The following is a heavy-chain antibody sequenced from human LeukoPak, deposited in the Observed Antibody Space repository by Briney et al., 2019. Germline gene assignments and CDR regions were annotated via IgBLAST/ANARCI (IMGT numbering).Heavy chain of an antibody. J-gene: IGHJ5*02. CDR1: GGSISSGNYY. CDR3: ARGPENSGSSFDP. Sequence: SETLSLTCSVSGGSISSGNYYWTWIRQPPEKGLEWIGYIYYSGSTYYNPSLKSRINISVDTSKNQFSLKLSSVTAADTAVYYCARGPENSGSSFDPWGQGTLVTVPS. D-gene: IGHD1-7*01. V-gene: IGHV4-30-4*08. CDR2: IYYSGST.